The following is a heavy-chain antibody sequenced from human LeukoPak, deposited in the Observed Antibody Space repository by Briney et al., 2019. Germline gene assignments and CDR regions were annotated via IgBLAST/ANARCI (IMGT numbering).Heavy chain of an antibody. Sequence: KPSETLSHTCAVYGGSFSGYYWSWNRQPPGKGLEWIGEINHSGSTNYNPSLKSRVTISVDTSKNQFSLKLSSVTAADTAVYYCARGGAVKYYYDSSGFQVDYWGQGTLVTVSS. CDR3: ARGGAVKYYYDSSGFQVDY. D-gene: IGHD3-22*01. CDR2: INHSGST. V-gene: IGHV4-34*01. CDR1: GGSFSGYY. J-gene: IGHJ4*02.